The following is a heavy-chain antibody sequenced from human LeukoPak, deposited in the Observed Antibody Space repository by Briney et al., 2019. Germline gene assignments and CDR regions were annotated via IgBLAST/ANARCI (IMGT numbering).Heavy chain of an antibody. CDR1: GFTFSSYA. CDR3: AKGLSNSFDY. Sequence: GGSLRLSCAASGFTFSSYAMSWVRQAPGKGLEWVAFIHYDGSNKYYADSVKGRFTISRDTSKNTLYLQMNSLRAEDTAVYYCAKGLSNSFDYWGQGTLVTVSS. V-gene: IGHV3-30*02. D-gene: IGHD4-11*01. CDR2: IHYDGSNK. J-gene: IGHJ4*02.